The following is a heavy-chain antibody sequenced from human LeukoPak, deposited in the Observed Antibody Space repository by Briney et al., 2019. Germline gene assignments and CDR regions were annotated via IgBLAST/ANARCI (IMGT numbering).Heavy chain of an antibody. Sequence: GGSLRLSCAASGFTVGNNYMSWVRQAPGKGLEWVSVIYSRGATYYADSVKGRFTISRDSSKNTLYLQMNSLRGDDTAVYYCARDLSLGAPGGFDYWGQETLVTVSS. V-gene: IGHV3-53*01. CDR3: ARDLSLGAPGGFDY. D-gene: IGHD3-16*01. CDR2: IYSRGAT. J-gene: IGHJ4*02. CDR1: GFTVGNNY.